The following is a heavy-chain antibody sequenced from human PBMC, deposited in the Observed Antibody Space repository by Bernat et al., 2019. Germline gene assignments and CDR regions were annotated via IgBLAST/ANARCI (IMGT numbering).Heavy chain of an antibody. CDR2: ISSSSSNI. Sequence: EVQLVESGGGLVQPGGSLRLSCAASGFTFSSYSMNWVRQAPGKGLEWVSYISSSSSNIYYADSVKGRFTISRDNAKNSLYLQMNSLRDEETAVYYCARVTMIVKNLKDYWGQGTLVTVSS. J-gene: IGHJ4*02. CDR1: GFTFSSYS. D-gene: IGHD3-22*01. V-gene: IGHV3-48*02. CDR3: ARVTMIVKNLKDY.